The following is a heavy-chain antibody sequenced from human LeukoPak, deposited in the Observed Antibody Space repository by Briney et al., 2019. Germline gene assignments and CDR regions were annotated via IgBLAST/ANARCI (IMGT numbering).Heavy chain of an antibody. CDR3: ARPGGYYDSSAFDI. CDR2: IYYSGST. J-gene: IGHJ3*02. D-gene: IGHD3-22*01. V-gene: IGHV4-59*08. Sequence: PSETLSLTCAVYGGSFSGYYWSWIRQPPGKGLEWIGYIYYSGSTNYNPSLKSRVTISVDTSENQFSLKLSSVTAADTAVYYCARPGGYYDSSAFDIWGQGTMATVSS. CDR1: GGSFSGYY.